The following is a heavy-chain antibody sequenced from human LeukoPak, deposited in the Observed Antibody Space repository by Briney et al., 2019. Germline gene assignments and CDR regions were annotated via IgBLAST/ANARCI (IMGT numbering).Heavy chain of an antibody. D-gene: IGHD6-13*01. CDR3: ARLNYSSTWYPAY. V-gene: IGHV5-51*01. CDR2: IYPNDSDS. J-gene: IGHJ4*02. Sequence: GESLKISCKGSGYSFTHYWIGWVRQMPGKGLEWMGMIYPNDSDSRYSPAFQGQVSISADKSISTAYLQWSNLRASDTAIYYCARLNYSSTWYPAYWGQGTLVTVSS. CDR1: GYSFTHYW.